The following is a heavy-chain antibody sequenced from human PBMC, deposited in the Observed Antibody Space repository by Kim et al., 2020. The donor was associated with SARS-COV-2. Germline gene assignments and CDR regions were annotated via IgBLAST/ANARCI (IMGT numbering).Heavy chain of an antibody. CDR3: GAHFRFLDQGDPDEFDY. CDR2: IDWDDDK. Sequence: SGPTLVKPTQTLTLTCTFSGFSLSTSGMCVSWIRQPPGKALEWLARIDWDDDKYYSTSLKTRLTISKDTSKNQVVLTMTNMDPVDTATYYCGAHFRFLDQGDPDEFDYWGQGTLVTVSS. D-gene: IGHD3-3*01. J-gene: IGHJ4*02. CDR1: GFSLSTSGMC. V-gene: IGHV2-70*11.